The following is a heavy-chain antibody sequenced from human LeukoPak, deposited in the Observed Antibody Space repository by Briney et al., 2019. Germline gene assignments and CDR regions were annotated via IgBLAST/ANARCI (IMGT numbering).Heavy chain of an antibody. Sequence: PGGSLRLSCAASGFTFSTYVMTWVRQAPGKGLEWVSAISGSGANTYYAGSVKGRFTISRDNSKNTLYLQVSSLSPEDTAVYYCAKDDTWIQLWYDYWGQGTLVTVSS. J-gene: IGHJ4*02. CDR3: AKDDTWIQLWYDY. CDR2: ISGSGANT. CDR1: GFTFSTYV. V-gene: IGHV3-23*01. D-gene: IGHD5-18*01.